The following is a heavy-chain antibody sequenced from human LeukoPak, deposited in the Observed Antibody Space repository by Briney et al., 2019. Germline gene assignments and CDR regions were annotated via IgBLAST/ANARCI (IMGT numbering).Heavy chain of an antibody. Sequence: GASVKVSCKASGYTFTGYYMHWVRQAPGQGLEWMGRINPNSGGTNYAQKFQGRVTITRDQSLSTAYTELSRLTADDTAVEYCARVFGVVIKSLGYWGQGTLVSVSS. J-gene: IGHJ4*02. V-gene: IGHV1-2*06. CDR3: ARVFGVVIKSLGY. D-gene: IGHD3-3*01. CDR1: GYTFTGYY. CDR2: INPNSGGT.